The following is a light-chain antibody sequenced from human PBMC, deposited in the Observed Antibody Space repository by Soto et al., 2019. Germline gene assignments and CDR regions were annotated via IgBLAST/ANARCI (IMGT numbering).Light chain of an antibody. V-gene: IGKV1-39*01. Sequence: DIQMTQSPSSLSASVGDRVTITCRASQSISTYLNWYQQKPGKAPNLLIFAASTLQSGVPSRFSGSGSGTDFTLTISRLEPEDFAVYWCQQFGTSPYTFGQGAKVDI. CDR3: QQFGTSPYT. J-gene: IGKJ2*01. CDR2: AAS. CDR1: QSISTY.